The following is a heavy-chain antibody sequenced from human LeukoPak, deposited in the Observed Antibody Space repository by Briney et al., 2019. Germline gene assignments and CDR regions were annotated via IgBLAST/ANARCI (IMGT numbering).Heavy chain of an antibody. V-gene: IGHV1-18*01. CDR2: ISAYNGNT. CDR1: GYTFTSYG. D-gene: IGHD1-26*01. J-gene: IGHJ5*02. Sequence: ASAKVSCKASGYTFTSYGISWVRQAPGQGLEWMGWISAYNGNTNYAQKLQGRVTMTTDTSTSTAYMELRSLRSDDTAVYYCARAPTIVGATRSYNWFDPWGQGTQVTVSS. CDR3: ARAPTIVGATRSYNWFDP.